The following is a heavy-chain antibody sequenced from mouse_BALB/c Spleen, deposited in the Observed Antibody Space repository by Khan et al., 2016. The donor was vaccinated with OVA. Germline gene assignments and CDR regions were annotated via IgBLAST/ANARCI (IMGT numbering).Heavy chain of an antibody. V-gene: IGHV14-3*02. J-gene: IGHJ3*01. CDR2: IDPANGDI. CDR3: ATLYGSPFAY. Sequence: VQLKQSGAELVKPGASVKLSCTASGFNIKDTYMHWVKQRPEQGPEWIGRIDPANGDIKYDPKFQDKATIAADTSSNTAYLQLSSLTSEDTAVYYCATLYGSPFAYWGQGTLVSVSA. D-gene: IGHD2-1*01. CDR1: GFNIKDTY.